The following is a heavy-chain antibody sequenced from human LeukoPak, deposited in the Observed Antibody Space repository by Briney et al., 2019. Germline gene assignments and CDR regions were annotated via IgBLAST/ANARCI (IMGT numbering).Heavy chain of an antibody. D-gene: IGHD1-7*01. V-gene: IGHV5-51*01. Sequence: GESLKISCKGSGYSFTIYWIGWVRQMPGKGLEWMGIIYPGDSDTRYSPSLQGQVTISVDKSITTAYVQWSSLKASDSAMYYCAREGTTGGYYDYWGQGTLVTVSS. J-gene: IGHJ4*02. CDR1: GYSFTIYW. CDR2: IYPGDSDT. CDR3: AREGTTGGYYDY.